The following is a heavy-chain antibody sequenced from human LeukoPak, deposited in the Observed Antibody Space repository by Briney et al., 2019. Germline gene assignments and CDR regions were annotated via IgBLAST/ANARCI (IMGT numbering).Heavy chain of an antibody. CDR3: TKTAPAAIYWFDP. CDR2: ISGSGGST. J-gene: IGHJ5*02. Sequence: PGGSLRLSCAASGFTFSSYAMTWVRQAPEKGLEWVSAISGSGGSTYYADSVKGRFTISRDNSKNTVYLQMNSLRAEDTAVYYCTKTAPAAIYWFDPWGQGTLVTVSS. V-gene: IGHV3-23*01. D-gene: IGHD2-2*02. CDR1: GFTFSSYA.